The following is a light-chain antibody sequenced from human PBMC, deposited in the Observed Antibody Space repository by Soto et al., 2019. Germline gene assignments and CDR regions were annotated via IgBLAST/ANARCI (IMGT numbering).Light chain of an antibody. CDR1: SSNIGTYY. V-gene: IGLV1-47*01. Sequence: QSALTQPPSASGTPGQRVTISCSGSSSNIGTYYVYWYQQLPGTAPKLLIYKNNQRPSGVPDRFSGSKSGTSASLAISGLRSEXEADYYCAAWDDSLSASFGTGTKVTVL. CDR2: KNN. CDR3: AAWDDSLSAS. J-gene: IGLJ1*01.